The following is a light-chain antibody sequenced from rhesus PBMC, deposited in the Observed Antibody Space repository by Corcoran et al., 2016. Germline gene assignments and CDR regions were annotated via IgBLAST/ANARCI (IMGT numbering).Light chain of an antibody. V-gene: IGKV1-74*01. CDR1: ENVNNS. CDR2: KAS. Sequence: DIQMTQSPSSLSASVGDRVTITCRASENVNNSLNWYQQKPGKAPKLLIYKASTLQSGVPSRFSGSGSGTDYTFTISSLLPEDVATYYLRHGYSTPLTFGRGTKVELK. J-gene: IGKJ4*01. CDR3: RHGYSTPLT.